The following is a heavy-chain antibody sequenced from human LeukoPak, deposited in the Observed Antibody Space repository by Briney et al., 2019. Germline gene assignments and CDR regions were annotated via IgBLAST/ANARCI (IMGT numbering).Heavy chain of an antibody. V-gene: IGHV4-59*08. D-gene: IGHD3-3*01. CDR3: ARQPPYYDFWSGYYKDGYYYYGMDV. CDR1: GGSISSYY. J-gene: IGHJ6*02. Sequence: SETLSLTCTVSGGSISSYYWSWIRQPPGKGLEWIGYIYYSGSTNYNPSLKSRVTISVDTSKNQFSLKLSSVTAADTAVYYCARQPPYYDFWSGYYKDGYYYYGMDVWGQGTTVTVSS. CDR2: IYYSGST.